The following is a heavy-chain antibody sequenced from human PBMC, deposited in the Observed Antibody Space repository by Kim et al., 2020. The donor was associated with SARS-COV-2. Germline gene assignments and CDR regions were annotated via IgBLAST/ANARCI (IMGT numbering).Heavy chain of an antibody. CDR1: GGTFSSYA. CDR3: ARNGLGNNWNHDAFDI. V-gene: IGHV1-69*04. CDR2: IIPILGIA. Sequence: SVKVSCKASGGTFSSYAISWVRQAPGQGLEWMGRIIPILGIANYAQKFQGRVTITADKSTSTAYMELSSLRSEDTAVYYCARNGLGNNWNHDAFDIWGQGTMVTVSS. D-gene: IGHD1-1*01. J-gene: IGHJ3*02.